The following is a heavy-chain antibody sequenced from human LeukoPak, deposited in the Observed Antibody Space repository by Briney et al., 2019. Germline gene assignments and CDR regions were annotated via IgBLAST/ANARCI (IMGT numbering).Heavy chain of an antibody. J-gene: IGHJ6*04. D-gene: IGHD5-12*01. CDR2: INPSGGST. CDR1: GYTFTSYY. Sequence: ASVKVSCKASGYTFTSYYMHWVRQAPGQGLEWMGIINPSGGSTSYAQKFQGRVTMTRDTSTSTVYMELSSLRSEDTAVYYCARAFGVATSLDVWGKGTTVTISS. CDR3: ARAFGVATSLDV. V-gene: IGHV1-46*01.